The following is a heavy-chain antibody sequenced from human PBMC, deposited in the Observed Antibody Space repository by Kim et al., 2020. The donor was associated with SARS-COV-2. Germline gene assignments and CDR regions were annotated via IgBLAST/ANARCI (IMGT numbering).Heavy chain of an antibody. Sequence: ASVKVSCKTSGYTFASYDIDWVRQAPGQGLEWMGSISPYNGNTYYAQRIQGRVTMTADSSTTTVYMELKSLTSEDTAVYYCARGGDGWYVAHWGQGTLVTVSS. CDR2: ISPYNGNT. J-gene: IGHJ4*02. CDR1: GYTFASYD. V-gene: IGHV1-18*01. CDR3: ARGGDGWYVAH. D-gene: IGHD2-21*01.